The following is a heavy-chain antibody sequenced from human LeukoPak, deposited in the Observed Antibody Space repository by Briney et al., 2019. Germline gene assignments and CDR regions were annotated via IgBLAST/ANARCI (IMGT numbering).Heavy chain of an antibody. V-gene: IGHV4-39*07. CDR2: IYYSGST. Sequence: PSETLSLTCTVSGGSISSSSYYWGWIRQPPGKGLEWIGSIYYSGSTYYNPSLKSRVTISVDTSKNQFSLKLSSVTAADTAVYYCARPSGPAAGIFDYWGQGTLVTVSS. D-gene: IGHD6-13*01. J-gene: IGHJ4*02. CDR1: GGSISSSSYY. CDR3: ARPSGPAAGIFDY.